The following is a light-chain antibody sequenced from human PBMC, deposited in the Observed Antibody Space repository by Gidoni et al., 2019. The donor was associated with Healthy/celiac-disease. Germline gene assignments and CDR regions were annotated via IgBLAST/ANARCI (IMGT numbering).Light chain of an antibody. V-gene: IGLV2-14*01. CDR3: SSYTSSSTLESV. Sequence: QSALTQPASLSGSPGQSITISCTGTSSDVGGYNYFSWYQQHPGKAPKLMIYDVSNRPSGVSNRFSGSKSGNTASLTISGLQAEDEADYYCSSYTSSSTLESVFGGGTKLTVL. CDR2: DVS. CDR1: SSDVGGYNY. J-gene: IGLJ3*02.